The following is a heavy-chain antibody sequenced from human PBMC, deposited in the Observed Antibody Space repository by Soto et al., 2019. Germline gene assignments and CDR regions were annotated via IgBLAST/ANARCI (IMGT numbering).Heavy chain of an antibody. CDR2: INPNSGGT. J-gene: IGHJ5*02. V-gene: IGHV1-2*02. CDR1: GYTFTGYY. CDR3: ARIVYLYSSPPNPFDP. Sequence: ASVKVSCKASGYTFTGYYMHWVRQAPGQGLEWMGWINPNSGGTNYAQKFQGRVTMTRDTSISTAYMELSRLRSEDTAVYYCARIVYLYSSPPNPFDPWGQGTLVTVSS. D-gene: IGHD6-13*01.